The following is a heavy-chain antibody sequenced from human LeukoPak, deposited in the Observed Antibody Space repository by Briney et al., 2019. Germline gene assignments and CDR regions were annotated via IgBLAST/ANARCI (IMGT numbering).Heavy chain of an antibody. CDR3: ARFYSNFVGFDY. CDR2: INPSGGST. D-gene: IGHD4-11*01. CDR1: GYTFTSYY. Sequence: ASVTVSCTASGYTFTSYYMHWVRQAPGQGLGWMGIINPSGGSTSYAQKFQGRVTMTRDTSTSTAYMELSSLRSEDTAVYYCARFYSNFVGFDYWGQGTLGTVSS. J-gene: IGHJ4*02. V-gene: IGHV1-46*01.